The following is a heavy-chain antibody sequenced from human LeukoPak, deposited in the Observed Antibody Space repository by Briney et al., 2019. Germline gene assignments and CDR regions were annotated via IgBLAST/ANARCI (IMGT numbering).Heavy chain of an antibody. D-gene: IGHD3-3*01. J-gene: IGHJ4*02. Sequence: GGSLRLSCAASGFTFSSYGMHWVRQAPGKGLEWVAFIRYDGSNKYYADSVKGRFTISRDNSKNTLYLQMNSLRAEDTAVYYCAREQGGYYTDLDYWGQGTLVTVSS. CDR1: GFTFSSYG. CDR3: AREQGGYYTDLDY. V-gene: IGHV3-30*02. CDR2: IRYDGSNK.